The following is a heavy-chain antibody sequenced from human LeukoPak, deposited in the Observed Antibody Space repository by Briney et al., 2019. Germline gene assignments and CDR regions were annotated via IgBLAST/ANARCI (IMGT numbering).Heavy chain of an antibody. CDR3: ARREGKDYGDYVMAAFDY. Sequence: TGGSLRLSSVAPGFTSSSYSMKRVRQAPGKGLEWVSSISSSSSYIYYADSVKGRFTISRDNAKNSLYLQMNSLRAEDTAVYYCARREGKDYGDYVMAAFDYWGQGTLVTVSS. CDR2: ISSSSSYI. CDR1: GFTSSSYS. D-gene: IGHD4-17*01. J-gene: IGHJ4*02. V-gene: IGHV3-21*01.